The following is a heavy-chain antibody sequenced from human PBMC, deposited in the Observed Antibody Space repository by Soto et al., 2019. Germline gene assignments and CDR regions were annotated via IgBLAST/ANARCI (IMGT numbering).Heavy chain of an antibody. D-gene: IGHD3-3*01. J-gene: IGHJ5*02. CDR3: AHRRDFWSGYPVRLNWFDP. V-gene: IGHV2-5*02. Sequence: GSGPTLVNPTQTLTLTCTFSGFSLSTSGVGVGWIRQPPGKALEWLALIYWDDDKRYSPSLKSRLTITKDTSKNQVVLTMTNMDPVDTATYYCAHRRDFWSGYPVRLNWFDPWGQGTLVTVSS. CDR1: GFSLSTSGVG. CDR2: IYWDDDK.